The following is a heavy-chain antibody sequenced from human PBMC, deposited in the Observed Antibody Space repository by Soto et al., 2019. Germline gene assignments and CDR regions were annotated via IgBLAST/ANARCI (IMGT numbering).Heavy chain of an antibody. J-gene: IGHJ6*02. D-gene: IGHD6-6*01. V-gene: IGHV1-69*13. CDR3: ARNGTYSISLSHYSGMDV. CDR2: IVPMFGTP. CDR1: GGTFTNFI. Sequence: SVKVSCKASGGTFTNFIMNWVRQTPGQGLEWMGGIVPMFGTPTYAQKFKGRVTISATGSTSTAYMELTSLRSEDTAVYYCARNGTYSISLSHYSGMDVWGXGTTVNVSS.